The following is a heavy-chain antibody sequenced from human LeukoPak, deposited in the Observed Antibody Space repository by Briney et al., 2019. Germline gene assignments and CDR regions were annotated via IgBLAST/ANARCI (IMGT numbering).Heavy chain of an antibody. CDR1: GFTFSSYW. J-gene: IGHJ4*02. D-gene: IGHD3-10*01. CDR3: ARHKITMVRGVMDY. CDR2: IKQDGSEK. Sequence: GGSLRLSRAASGFTFSSYWMSWVRQAPGKGLEWVANIKQDGSEKYYVNSVKGRFTISRDNAKNSLYLQMNSLRAEDTAVYYCARHKITMVRGVMDYWGQGTLVTVSS. V-gene: IGHV3-7*01.